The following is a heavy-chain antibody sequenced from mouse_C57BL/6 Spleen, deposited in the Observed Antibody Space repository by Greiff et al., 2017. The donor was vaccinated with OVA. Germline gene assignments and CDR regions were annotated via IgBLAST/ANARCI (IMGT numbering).Heavy chain of an antibody. D-gene: IGHD1-1*01. Sequence: QVQLQESGAELVKPGASVKISCKASGYAFSSYWMNWVKQRPGKGLEWIGQIYPGDGDTNYNGKFKGKATLTADKSSSTAYMQLSSLTSEDSAVYFCAKQYDSSPGWVAYWGQGTLVTVSA. CDR3: AKQYDSSPGWVAY. CDR2: IYPGDGDT. V-gene: IGHV1-80*01. CDR1: GYAFSSYW. J-gene: IGHJ3*01.